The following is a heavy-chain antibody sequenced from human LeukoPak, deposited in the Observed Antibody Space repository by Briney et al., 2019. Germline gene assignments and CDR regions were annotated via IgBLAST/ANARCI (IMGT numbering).Heavy chain of an antibody. J-gene: IGHJ4*02. V-gene: IGHV3-23*01. Sequence: PGGSLRLSCAASGFTFSSYGMSWVRQAPGKGLEWVSGINGLGTATYYADSVKGRFTISRDNAKNTVFLQMNSLSVEDTAVYYCASVFDSWGQGFLVTVSS. CDR1: GFTFSSYG. CDR2: INGLGTAT. D-gene: IGHD5/OR15-5a*01. CDR3: ASVFDS.